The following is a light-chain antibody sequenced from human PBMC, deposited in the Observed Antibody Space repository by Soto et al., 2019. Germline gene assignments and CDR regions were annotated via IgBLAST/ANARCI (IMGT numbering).Light chain of an antibody. V-gene: IGKV3-20*01. CDR1: QTFSSNY. CDR2: GAS. Sequence: EIVLTQSPGTLSLSPGERATLSCRASQTFSSNYLAWYQQKPGQAPRLLIYGASIRATDIPDRFSVSGSGTELTLTISRLEPEDFAVYYFQQYGSSPPYTFGQGTKLEIK. J-gene: IGKJ2*01. CDR3: QQYGSSPPYT.